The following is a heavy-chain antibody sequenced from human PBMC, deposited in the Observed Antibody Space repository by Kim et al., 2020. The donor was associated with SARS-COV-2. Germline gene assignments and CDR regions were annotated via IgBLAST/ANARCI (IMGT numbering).Heavy chain of an antibody. CDR2: IKRKTDGGTT. CDR1: GFTFSDAW. V-gene: IGHV3-15*01. J-gene: IGHJ3*01. Sequence: GGSLRLSCAASGFTFSDAWMTWVRQAPGKGLEWVGRIKRKTDGGTTDYAAPVKGRFTISRDDSKNTLYLQMNSLKTEDTAVYYCTTEECTGTNCYVKNAFDVWGQGTMVTVSS. CDR3: TTEECTGTNCYVKNAFDV. D-gene: IGHD2-2*01.